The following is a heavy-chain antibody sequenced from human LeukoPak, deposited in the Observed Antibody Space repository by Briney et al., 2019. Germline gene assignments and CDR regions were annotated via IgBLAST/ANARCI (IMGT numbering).Heavy chain of an antibody. Sequence: GRSLRLSCAASGFTFSSYGMHWVRQAPGKGLEWVAVISFDGSNEYYADSVKGRFTISRDNSKNTLYLQMNSLRAEDTAVYYCAKGTRGYDGYYFDYWGQGTLVTVSS. CDR3: AKGTRGYDGYYFDY. CDR2: ISFDGSNE. D-gene: IGHD5-12*01. J-gene: IGHJ4*02. V-gene: IGHV3-30*18. CDR1: GFTFSSYG.